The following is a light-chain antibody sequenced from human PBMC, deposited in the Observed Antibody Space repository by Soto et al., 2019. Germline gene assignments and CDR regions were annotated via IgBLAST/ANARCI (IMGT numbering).Light chain of an antibody. CDR2: DAS. CDR1: QSVSSY. CDR3: QQRSNWPLVT. V-gene: IGKV3-11*01. J-gene: IGKJ3*01. Sequence: EIVLTQSPATLSLSPGERATLSCRASQSVSSYLAWYQQKPGQAPRLLIYDASNRATGIPARFSGSGSGTDFTLNISSLEPEDFAVYYCQQRSNWPLVTFGPGTKVDIK.